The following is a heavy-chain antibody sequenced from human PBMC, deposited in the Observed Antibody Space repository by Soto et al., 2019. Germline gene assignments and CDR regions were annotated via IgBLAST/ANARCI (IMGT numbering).Heavy chain of an antibody. Sequence: EVQLEESGGGLVQPGGSLRLSCAASGFTFSSYWMYWVRQAPGKGLEWVSHMNNDGSYTIYAESVKGRFTFSRDNAKNTLYLQINSLRAEDTAVYYCVRGGYMHACDIWGQGTMVTVSS. CDR3: VRGGYMHACDI. CDR2: MNNDGSYT. D-gene: IGHD6-13*01. CDR1: GFTFSSYW. J-gene: IGHJ3*02. V-gene: IGHV3-74*01.